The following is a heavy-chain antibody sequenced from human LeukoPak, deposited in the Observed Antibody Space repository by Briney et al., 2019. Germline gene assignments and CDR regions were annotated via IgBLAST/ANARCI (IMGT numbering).Heavy chain of an antibody. CDR3: ATVRASSGLPFHYNYIHV. D-gene: IGHD6-25*01. CDR1: GGSFSGYY. CDR2: INHSGST. Sequence: SETLSLTCAVYGGSFSGYYWSWIRQPPGKGLEWIGEINHSGSTNYNPSLKSRVTISVDTSKNQFSLRLTSATAAGTALYFCATVRASSGLPFHYNYIHVWGKGTTVIVSS. J-gene: IGHJ6*03. V-gene: IGHV4-34*01.